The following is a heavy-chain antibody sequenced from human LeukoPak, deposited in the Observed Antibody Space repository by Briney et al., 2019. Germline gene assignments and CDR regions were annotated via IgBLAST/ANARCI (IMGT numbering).Heavy chain of an antibody. J-gene: IGHJ4*02. CDR3: ARHIWDSARLLRYFDWLSNPHYFDY. CDR2: IYYSGST. CDR1: GGSISSSSYY. Sequence: PSETLSLTCTVSGGSISSSSYYWGWIRQPPGKGLEWIGSIYYSGSTYYNPSLKSRVTISVDTSKNQFSLKLSSVTAADTAVYYCARHIWDSARLLRYFDWLSNPHYFDYWGQGTLVTVSS. V-gene: IGHV4-39*01. D-gene: IGHD3-9*01.